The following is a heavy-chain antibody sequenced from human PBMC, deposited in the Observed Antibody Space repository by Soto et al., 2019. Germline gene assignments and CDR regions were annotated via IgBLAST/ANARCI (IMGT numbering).Heavy chain of an antibody. V-gene: IGHV1-18*01. D-gene: IGHD3-3*01. CDR3: ARHHGTTTSENWFDP. CDR1: GYTFFTYD. Sequence: QVHLVQSGVEVKTPGASVTVSCQASGYTFFTYDIIWVRQAPGQGLEWMGWISTYSGDTKYAQKFQGRFTMTTDTSTTTAYLELRSLRSDDTAVYYCARHHGTTTSENWFDPWGQGTLVTVSS. J-gene: IGHJ5*02. CDR2: ISTYSGDT.